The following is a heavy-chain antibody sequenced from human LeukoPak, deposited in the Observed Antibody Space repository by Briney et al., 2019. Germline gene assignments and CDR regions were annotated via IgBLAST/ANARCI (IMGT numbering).Heavy chain of an antibody. Sequence: GGSLRLSCGASGFIFSSYAMSWVRQAPGKGLEWVSAITGSGGSTYYEDSVKGRFTISRDNSKNTLYLQMNSLRAEDTAVYHCAISRDSSGYYYSWGQGTLVTVSS. D-gene: IGHD3-22*01. J-gene: IGHJ4*02. CDR1: GFIFSSYA. CDR3: AISRDSSGYYYS. CDR2: ITGSGGST. V-gene: IGHV3-23*01.